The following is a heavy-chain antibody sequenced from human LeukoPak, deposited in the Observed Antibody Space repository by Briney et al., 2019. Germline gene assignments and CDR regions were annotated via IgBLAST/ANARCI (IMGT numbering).Heavy chain of an antibody. V-gene: IGHV4-39*01. CDR3: ARLGYDILTGYPEYYFDY. CDR1: GGSISSSSHY. D-gene: IGHD3-9*01. CDR2: IYYSGST. Sequence: PSETLSLTCTVSGGSISSSSHYWGWIRQPPGKGLEWIGSIYYSGSTYYNPSLKSRVTISVDTSKNQFSLKLSSVTAADTAVYYCARLGYDILTGYPEYYFDYWGQGTLVTVSS. J-gene: IGHJ4*02.